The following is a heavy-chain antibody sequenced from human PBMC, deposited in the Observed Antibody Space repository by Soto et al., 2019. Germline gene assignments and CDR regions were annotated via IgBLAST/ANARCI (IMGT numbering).Heavy chain of an antibody. Sequence: GSLRLSCAASGFTFSSFGMHWVRQAPGKGLEWVSLIWYDGSKKSYGDSVKGRFTISRDNSRNTVYLQMNSLRADDTAVYYCARDASYYSLWSGYYPSRNGMDVWGQGTTVTSP. D-gene: IGHD3-3*01. J-gene: IGHJ6*02. CDR3: ARDASYYSLWSGYYPSRNGMDV. V-gene: IGHV3-33*01. CDR1: GFTFSSFG. CDR2: IWYDGSKK.